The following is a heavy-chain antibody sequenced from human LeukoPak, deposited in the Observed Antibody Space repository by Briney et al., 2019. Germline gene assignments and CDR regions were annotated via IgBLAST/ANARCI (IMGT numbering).Heavy chain of an antibody. CDR3: AAAVVVTSSGAFDI. D-gene: IGHD2-15*01. V-gene: IGHV1-58*02. J-gene: IGHJ3*02. CDR2: IVVGSGNT. CDR1: GFTFTSSA. Sequence: ASVKVSFKASGFTFTSSAMQWVRQARGQRLEWIGWIVVGSGNTNYAQKFQERVTITRDISTSTAYMELSSLRSEDTAVYYCAAAVVVTSSGAFDIWAKGQWSPSLQ.